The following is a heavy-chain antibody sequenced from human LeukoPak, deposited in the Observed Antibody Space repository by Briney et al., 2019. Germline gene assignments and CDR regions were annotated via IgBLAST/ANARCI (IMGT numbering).Heavy chain of an antibody. CDR2: IYYRGST. D-gene: IGHD3-10*01. CDR1: GGSITSIIYY. CDR3: AGRPTDYYGSKGYFDY. J-gene: IGHJ4*02. Sequence: SSETLSLTSTVSGGSITSIIYYWGWIRQPPGKGLEWIGTIYYRGSTPYNPSPKSRVTISVDTSKNQFFLKLSSLTAAETAVYYCAGRPTDYYGSKGYFDYWGQGTLVTVSS. V-gene: IGHV4-39*01.